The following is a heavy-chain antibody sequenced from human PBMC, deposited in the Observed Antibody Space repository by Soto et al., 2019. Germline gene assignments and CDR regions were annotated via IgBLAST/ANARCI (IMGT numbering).Heavy chain of an antibody. Sequence: EVQLLESGGGLVQPGGSLRLSCAASGFTFSSYAMSWVRQAPGKGLEWVSAISGSGGSTYYADSVKGRFTISRDNSKNTLYLQMNSLRAEDTVVYYCAKVGSGWYDAFDIWGKGTMVTVSS. CDR2: ISGSGGST. J-gene: IGHJ3*02. CDR1: GFTFSSYA. D-gene: IGHD6-19*01. V-gene: IGHV3-23*01. CDR3: AKVGSGWYDAFDI.